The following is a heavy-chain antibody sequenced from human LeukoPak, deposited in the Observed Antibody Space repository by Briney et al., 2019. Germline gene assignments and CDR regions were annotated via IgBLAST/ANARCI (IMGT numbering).Heavy chain of an antibody. CDR1: GFTVSSYH. D-gene: IGHD6-13*01. CDR2: IYSGDST. V-gene: IGHV3-66*01. J-gene: IGHJ4*02. Sequence: GGSLRLSCAASGFTVSSYHMIWVRQAPGKGLEWVSIIYSGDSTYYADSVKGRFTISRDNSKNTVYLQMNSLRAEDTAVYYCAKGSSWFDYWGQGTLVTVSS. CDR3: AKGSSWFDY.